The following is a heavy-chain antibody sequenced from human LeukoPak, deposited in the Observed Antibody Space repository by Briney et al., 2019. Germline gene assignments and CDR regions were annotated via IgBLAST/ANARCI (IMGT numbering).Heavy chain of an antibody. CDR3: ARHGGSYSFDY. CDR2: LDYTGST. CDR1: GGSISSYY. Sequence: SETLSLTCTVSGGSISSYYWSWIRQPPGKRLEWIGYLDYTGSTNYNASLKSRVTMSVDTSKNQFSLKLRSVTAAGTAVYYCARHGGSYSFDYWGQGTLVTVSS. V-gene: IGHV4-59*08. D-gene: IGHD1-26*01. J-gene: IGHJ4*02.